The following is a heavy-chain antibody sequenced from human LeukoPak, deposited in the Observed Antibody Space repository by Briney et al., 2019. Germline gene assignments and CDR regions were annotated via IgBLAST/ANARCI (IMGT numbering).Heavy chain of an antibody. Sequence: PGGSLRLSCSASGFTFSSYAIQWVRQAPGKGLEYVSAISSNGGSIYYADSVKGRFTISRDNSKNTLYLQMSSLRAEDTAVYYCVPPPSELALHSWGQGTLVTVSS. J-gene: IGHJ4*02. V-gene: IGHV3-64D*06. D-gene: IGHD2-2*01. CDR1: GFTFSSYA. CDR2: ISSNGGSI. CDR3: VPPPSELALHS.